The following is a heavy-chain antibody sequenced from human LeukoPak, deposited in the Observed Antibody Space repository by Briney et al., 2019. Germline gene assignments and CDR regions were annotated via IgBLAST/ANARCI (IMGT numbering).Heavy chain of an antibody. CDR1: GFTFSSYE. Sequence: PGGSLRLSCAASGFTFSSYEMNWVRQASGKGLEWVGRIRSKAKSYATAYAAPVKGRFTISRDESKNTAYLQMNSLRAEDTAVYYCARDRQYWEPLDYWGQGTLVTVSS. CDR3: ARDRQYWEPLDY. CDR2: IRSKAKSYAT. D-gene: IGHD1-26*01. J-gene: IGHJ4*02. V-gene: IGHV3-73*01.